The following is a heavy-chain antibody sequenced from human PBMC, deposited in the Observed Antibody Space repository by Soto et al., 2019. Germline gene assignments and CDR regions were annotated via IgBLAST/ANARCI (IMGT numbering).Heavy chain of an antibody. V-gene: IGHV4-39*01. CDR1: GGSISSSSYY. D-gene: IGHD3-16*01. CDR3: ARRRGDYIWGSPKKGAFDI. J-gene: IGHJ3*02. CDR2: IYYSGST. Sequence: QLQLQESGPGLVKPSETLSLTCTVSGGSISSSSYYWGWIRQPPGKGLEWIGSIYYSGSTYYNPSLKSRVTISVDTSKNQFSLKLSSVTAADTAVYYCARRRGDYIWGSPKKGAFDIWGQGTMVTVSS.